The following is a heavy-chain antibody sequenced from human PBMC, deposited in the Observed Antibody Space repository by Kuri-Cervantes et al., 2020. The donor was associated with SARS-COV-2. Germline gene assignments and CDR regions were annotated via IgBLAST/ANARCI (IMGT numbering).Heavy chain of an antibody. CDR3: ARLGPAFNWFDP. CDR2: INPSGGST. CDR1: GYTFTSYY. J-gene: IGHJ5*02. Sequence: SVKVSCKASGYTFTSYYMHWVRQAPGQGLEWMGIINPSGGSTSYAQKFQGRVTMTRDTSTSTVYMELSSLEASDTAMYYCARLGPAFNWFDPWGQGTLVTVSS. D-gene: IGHD3-16*01. V-gene: IGHV1-46*01.